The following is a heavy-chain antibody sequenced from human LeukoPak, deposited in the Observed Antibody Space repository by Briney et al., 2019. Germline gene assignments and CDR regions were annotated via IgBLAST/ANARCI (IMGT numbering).Heavy chain of an antibody. V-gene: IGHV3-33*06. CDR1: KFTFSHYG. J-gene: IGHJ4*02. CDR2: IWSDGSNQ. D-gene: IGHD4-11*01. CDR3: AKDAQRGFDYSNSLEY. Sequence: PGRSLRLSCAASKFTFSHYGMHWVRQAPGKGLQWVAVIWSDGSNQYYADSVKGRFTISRDNSNNMVYLQMNSQRAADSGVYYCAKDAQRGFDYSNSLEYWGQGALVTVSS.